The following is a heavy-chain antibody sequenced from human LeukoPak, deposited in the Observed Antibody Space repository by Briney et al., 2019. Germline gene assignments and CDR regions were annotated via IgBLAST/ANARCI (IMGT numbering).Heavy chain of an antibody. CDR1: GGSISSGGYY. V-gene: IGHV4-30-2*02. J-gene: IGHJ5*02. CDR2: IYHSGST. D-gene: IGHD3-3*01. CDR3: ARITIFGVVRIPGWFDP. Sequence: SQTLSLTCTVSGGSISSGGYYWSWLRQPPGKGLEWIGYIYHSGSTYYNPSLKSRVTISVDRSKNQFSLKLSSVTAADTAVYYCARITIFGVVRIPGWFDPWGQGTLVTVSS.